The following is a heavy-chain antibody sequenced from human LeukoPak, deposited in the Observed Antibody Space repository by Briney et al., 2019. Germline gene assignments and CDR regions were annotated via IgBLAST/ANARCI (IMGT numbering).Heavy chain of an antibody. Sequence: GASVKVSCKASGGTFSSYAIRWVRQAPGQGLEWMGRIIPSLGIANYAQKFQGRVTITADKSTSTAYMELSSLRSEDTAVYYCARYREMATIGYYYYGMDVWGQGTTVTVSS. CDR2: IIPSLGIA. D-gene: IGHD5-24*01. J-gene: IGHJ6*02. CDR1: GGTFSSYA. CDR3: ARYREMATIGYYYYGMDV. V-gene: IGHV1-69*04.